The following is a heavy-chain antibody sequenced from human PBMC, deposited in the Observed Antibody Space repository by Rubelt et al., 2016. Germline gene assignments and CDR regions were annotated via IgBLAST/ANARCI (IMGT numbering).Heavy chain of an antibody. CDR2: LNPSGSP. CDR3: ARELGGGSSAFDY. J-gene: IGHJ4*02. Sequence: QVQLQQWGAGLLKPSETLSLTCAVYGGSFSGYYWSWIRQPPGKGLAWIGELNPSGSPYYNPSLKSRVTLSVDTSKNQFPLKLSVVSAADTAVDYWARELGGGSSAFDYWGQGTLVTVSS. CDR1: GGSFSGYY. V-gene: IGHV4-34*01. D-gene: IGHD3-16*01.